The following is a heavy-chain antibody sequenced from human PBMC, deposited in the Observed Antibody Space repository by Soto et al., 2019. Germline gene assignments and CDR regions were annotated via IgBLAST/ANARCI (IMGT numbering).Heavy chain of an antibody. J-gene: IGHJ4*02. CDR2: ISGSGGST. CDR1: GFTFSSYA. D-gene: IGHD6-19*01. Sequence: PGGSLRLSCAASGFTFSSYAMSWVRQAPGKGLEWVSAISGSGGSTYYADSVKGRFTISRDNSKNTLYLQMNSLRAEDTAVYYCAKVWANIAVAPDYFGYWGQGTLVTVSS. V-gene: IGHV3-23*01. CDR3: AKVWANIAVAPDYFGY.